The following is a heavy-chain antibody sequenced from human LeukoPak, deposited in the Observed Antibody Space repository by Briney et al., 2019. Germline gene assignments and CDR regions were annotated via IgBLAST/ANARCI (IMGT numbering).Heavy chain of an antibody. Sequence: PGRSLRLSCAASGFTFDDYAMHWVRQAPGKGLEWVSGISWNSGSIGYADSVKGRFTISRDNAKNSLYLQMNSLRAEDTAVYYCAETNFDYWGQGTLVTVSS. V-gene: IGHV3-9*01. D-gene: IGHD2-8*01. J-gene: IGHJ4*02. CDR2: ISWNSGSI. CDR1: GFTFDDYA. CDR3: AETNFDY.